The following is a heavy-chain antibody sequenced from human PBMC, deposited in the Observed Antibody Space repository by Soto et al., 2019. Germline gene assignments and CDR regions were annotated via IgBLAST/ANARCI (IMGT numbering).Heavy chain of an antibody. Sequence: QVQMVQSGVEVRKTGASVRVSCKTSGYTFTTFGIHWVRQAPGQGLEWMGCLTAYDSKRNFAQKFKDRLTMTMDITTTTGYMELSGLRSDDTAVYFCARGLTYGDFDYWGRGTQVAVSS. J-gene: IGHJ4*02. D-gene: IGHD4-17*01. CDR3: ARGLTYGDFDY. V-gene: IGHV1-18*01. CDR2: LTAYDSKR. CDR1: GYTFTTFG.